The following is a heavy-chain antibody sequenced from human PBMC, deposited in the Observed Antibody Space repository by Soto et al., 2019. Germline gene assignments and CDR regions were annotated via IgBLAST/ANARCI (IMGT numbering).Heavy chain of an antibody. CDR3: AIDAIAARPFRDVDY. D-gene: IGHD6-6*01. J-gene: IGHJ4*02. Sequence: ASVKVSCKASGYTFTSYYMHWVRQAPGQGLEWMGIINPSGGSTSYAQKFQGRVTMTMDTSTSTVYMELSSLRSEDTPVYYWAIDAIAARPFRDVDYWGQGTLVTVSS. CDR2: INPSGGST. V-gene: IGHV1-46*01. CDR1: GYTFTSYY.